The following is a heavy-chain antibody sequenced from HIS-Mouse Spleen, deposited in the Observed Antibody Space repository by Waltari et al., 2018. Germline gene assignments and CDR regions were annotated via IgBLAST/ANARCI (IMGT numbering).Heavy chain of an antibody. J-gene: IGHJ2*01. CDR3: AREIPYSSSWYDWYFDL. Sequence: QLQLQESGPGLVKPSETLSLTCTVSGGFISSSSYYWGWIRQPPGKGLEWIGSIDYSGGTDCNPSLTSRVTISGDTSKNQFSLKLSSVTAADTAVYYCAREIPYSSSWYDWYFDLWGRGTLVTVSS. CDR1: GGFISSSSYY. CDR2: IDYSGGT. D-gene: IGHD6-13*01. V-gene: IGHV4-39*07.